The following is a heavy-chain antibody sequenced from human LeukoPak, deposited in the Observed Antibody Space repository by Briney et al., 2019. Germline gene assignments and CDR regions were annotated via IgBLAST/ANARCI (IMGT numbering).Heavy chain of an antibody. V-gene: IGHV3-13*01. CDR3: ARARYCNSTSCYNSAFAI. CDR1: GFTFSSYG. D-gene: IGHD2-2*02. Sequence: GRSLRLSCAASGFTFSSYGMHWVRQATGKGPEWVSAIGTAGDTYYPGSVKGRFTISRENAKNSLYLQMNSLRAGDTAVYYCARARYCNSTSCYNSAFAIWGQGTMVTVSS. CDR2: IGTAGDT. J-gene: IGHJ3*02.